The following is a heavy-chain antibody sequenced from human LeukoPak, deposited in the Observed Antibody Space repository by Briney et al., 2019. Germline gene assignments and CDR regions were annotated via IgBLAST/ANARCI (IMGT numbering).Heavy chain of an antibody. Sequence: GGSLRLSCAASGFTFSSYWMSWVRQAPGKGLEWVANIKQDGSEKYYVDSVKGRFTISRDNAKNSLYLQMNSLRAEDTAVYYCARDRYCTNGVCYLDYWGQGTLVTVSS. V-gene: IGHV3-7*01. J-gene: IGHJ4*02. CDR2: IKQDGSEK. D-gene: IGHD2-8*01. CDR1: GFTFSSYW. CDR3: ARDRYCTNGVCYLDY.